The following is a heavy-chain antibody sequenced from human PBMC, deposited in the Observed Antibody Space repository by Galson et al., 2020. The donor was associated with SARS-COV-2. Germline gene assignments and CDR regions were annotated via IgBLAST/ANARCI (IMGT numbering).Heavy chain of an antibody. CDR1: GFTFSSYG. J-gene: IGHJ4*02. V-gene: IGHV3-30*02. Sequence: GGSLRLFCAASGFTFSSYGMHWVRQAPGKGLEWVALIRYDGSNKYYADSVKGRFTISRDNSKNTLYLQMNSLRAEDTAVYYCAKDYVPTPVVAASKGPLYYWGQGTLVTVSS. D-gene: IGHD2-15*01. CDR2: IRYDGSNK. CDR3: AKDYVPTPVVAASKGPLYY.